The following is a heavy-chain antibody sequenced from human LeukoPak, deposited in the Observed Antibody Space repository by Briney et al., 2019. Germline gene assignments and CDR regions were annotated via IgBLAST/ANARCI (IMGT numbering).Heavy chain of an antibody. D-gene: IGHD6-13*01. CDR1: GFTFSSYG. J-gene: IGHJ4*02. Sequence: GGSLRLSCAASGFTFSSYGMHWVRQAPGKGLEWAAVISYDGSNKYYADSVKGRFTISRDNSKNTLYLQMNSLRAEDTAVYYCATPGYSSSWPFDYWGQGTLVTVSS. CDR2: ISYDGSNK. V-gene: IGHV3-30*03. CDR3: ATPGYSSSWPFDY.